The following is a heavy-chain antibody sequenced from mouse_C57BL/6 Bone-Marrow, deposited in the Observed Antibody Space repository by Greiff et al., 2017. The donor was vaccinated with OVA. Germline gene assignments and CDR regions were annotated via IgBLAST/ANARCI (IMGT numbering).Heavy chain of an antibody. CDR1: GYTFTDYE. CDR2: IDPEPGGT. CDR3: TRGYSNYYAMDY. V-gene: IGHV1-15*01. J-gene: IGHJ4*01. D-gene: IGHD2-5*01. Sequence: VKVVESGAELVRPGASVTLSCKASGYTFTDYEMHWVKQTPVHGLEWIGAIDPEPGGTAYNQKFKGKAILTADKSSSTAYMELRSLTSEDSAVYYCTRGYSNYYAMDYWGQGTSVTVSS.